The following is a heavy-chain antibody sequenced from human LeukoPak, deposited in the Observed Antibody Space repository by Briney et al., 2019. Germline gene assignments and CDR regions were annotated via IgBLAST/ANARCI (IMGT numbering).Heavy chain of an antibody. CDR3: ARAPAEIGGYYPEYFRH. CDR2: IKSDGST. Sequence: PGGSLRLSCAASGFTFSRYWTHWVRQAPGKGLVWVSRIKSDGSTNYADSVKGRFTISRDNAKNTVSLQMNSLRAEDTGVYYCARAPAEIGGYYPEYFRHWGQGTLVTVSS. J-gene: IGHJ1*01. CDR1: GFTFSRYW. V-gene: IGHV3-74*01. D-gene: IGHD3-22*01.